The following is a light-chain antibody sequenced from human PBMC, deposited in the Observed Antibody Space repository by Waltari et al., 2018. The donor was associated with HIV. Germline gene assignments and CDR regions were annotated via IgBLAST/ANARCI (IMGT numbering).Light chain of an antibody. CDR1: SSDTAGYNY. CDR2: EVT. CDR3: SSFAPTNKFYVL. Sequence: QSTLTQPPSASGSPGQSVTISCTGTSSDTAGYNYVSRYQHHPGKAPKLIMTEVTRRPSGVPDRFSGSKSGNTASLTVSGLQADDEALYYCSSFAPTNKFYVLFGGGTTLTVL. J-gene: IGLJ2*01. V-gene: IGLV2-8*01.